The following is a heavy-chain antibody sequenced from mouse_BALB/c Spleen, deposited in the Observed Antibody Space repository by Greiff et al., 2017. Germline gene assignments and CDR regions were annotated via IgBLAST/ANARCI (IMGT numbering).Heavy chain of an antibody. CDR3: ARGRGYDGGAYFDY. V-gene: IGHV5-6-5*01. J-gene: IGHJ2*01. CDR1: GFTFSSYA. Sequence: EVMLVESGGGLVKPGGSLKLSCAASGFTFSSYAMSWVRQTPEKRLEWVASISSGGSTYYPDSVKGRFTISRDNARNILYLQMSSLRSEDTAMYYWARGRGYDGGAYFDYWGQGTTLTVSS. D-gene: IGHD2-14*01. CDR2: ISSGGST.